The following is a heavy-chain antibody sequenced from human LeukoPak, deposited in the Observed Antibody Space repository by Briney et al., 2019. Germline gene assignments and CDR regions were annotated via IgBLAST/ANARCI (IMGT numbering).Heavy chain of an antibody. V-gene: IGHV3-21*01. D-gene: IGHD3-16*01. CDR3: AGDQGGNRWTY. J-gene: IGHJ4*02. Sequence: GGSLRFSCAASGFTFSTYSMDWVRQPPGKGLEWVSSISTRSSYIYYVDSVRGRFTISRDNAKKSLYLQMNSLRVEDSAVYYCAGDQGGNRWTYWGQGTLVTVSS. CDR1: GFTFSTYS. CDR2: ISTRSSYI.